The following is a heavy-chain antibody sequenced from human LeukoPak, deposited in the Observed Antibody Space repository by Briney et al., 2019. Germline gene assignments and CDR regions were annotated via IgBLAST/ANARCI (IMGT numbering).Heavy chain of an antibody. V-gene: IGHV4-34*01. CDR3: ARNQAVSANRGAFDI. CDR2: INHSGST. Sequence: SETLSLTCAVYGGSLTGYYWSWIRQPPGKGLEWIGEINHSGSTNYNPSLKSRVTISVDTSKNQFSLKLDSVTEIDTAMYYCARNQAVSANRGAFDIWGQGTMVTVSS. D-gene: IGHD2-21*02. J-gene: IGHJ3*02. CDR1: GGSLTGYY.